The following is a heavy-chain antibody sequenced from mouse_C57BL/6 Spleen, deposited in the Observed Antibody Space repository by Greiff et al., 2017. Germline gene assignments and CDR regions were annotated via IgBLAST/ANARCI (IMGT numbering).Heavy chain of an antibody. J-gene: IGHJ2*01. CDR1: GFTFSSYT. CDR3: ARQSNYVYFDY. CDR2: ISGGGGNT. V-gene: IGHV5-9*01. D-gene: IGHD2-5*01. Sequence: EVHLVESGGGLVKPGGSLKLSCAASGFTFSSYTMSWVRQTPEKRLEWVATISGGGGNTYYPDSVKGRFTISRDNAKNTLYLQMSSLRSEDTALYYCARQSNYVYFDYWGQGTTLTVSS.